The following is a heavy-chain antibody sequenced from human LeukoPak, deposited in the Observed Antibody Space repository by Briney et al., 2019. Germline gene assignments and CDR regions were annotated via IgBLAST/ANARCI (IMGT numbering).Heavy chain of an antibody. Sequence: GASVKVSCKASGYTFTSYSMHWVRQAPGQGLEWMGIINPSGGSTSYAQKFQGRVTMTRDTSTSTVYMELSSLRSEDTAVYYCARGGSCNSASGGDCSHLLIAWGQGTLVTASS. J-gene: IGHJ5*02. D-gene: IGHD2-21*02. CDR1: GYTFTSYS. CDR2: INPSGGST. CDR3: ARGGSCNSASGGDCSHLLIA. V-gene: IGHV1-46*01.